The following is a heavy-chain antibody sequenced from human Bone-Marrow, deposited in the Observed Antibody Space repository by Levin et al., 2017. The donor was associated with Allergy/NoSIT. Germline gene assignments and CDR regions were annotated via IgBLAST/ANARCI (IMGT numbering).Heavy chain of an antibody. CDR3: ARPYGDYKYWFDP. CDR2: IYYGGST. CDR1: GGSISSSSYY. D-gene: IGHD4-17*01. V-gene: IGHV4-39*01. Sequence: SETLSLTCTVSGGSISSSSYYWGWIRQPPGKGLEWIGSIYYGGSTYYNPSLKSRVTISVDTSKNQFSLKLSSVTAEDTAVYYCARPYGDYKYWFDPWGQGTLVTVSS. J-gene: IGHJ5*02.